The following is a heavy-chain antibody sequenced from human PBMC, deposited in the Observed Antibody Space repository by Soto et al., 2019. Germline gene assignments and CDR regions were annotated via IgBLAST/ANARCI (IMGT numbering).Heavy chain of an antibody. Sequence: SVKVSCKASGFTFTSSAVQWVRQARGQRPEWIGWIVVGSGNTNDAQKFQERVTITRDMSTSTAYMELSSLRSEDTAVYYCAADVPDYGDYYYYYGMDVWGQGTTVTVSS. J-gene: IGHJ6*02. CDR2: IVVGSGNT. D-gene: IGHD4-17*01. V-gene: IGHV1-58*01. CDR3: AADVPDYGDYYYYYGMDV. CDR1: GFTFTSSA.